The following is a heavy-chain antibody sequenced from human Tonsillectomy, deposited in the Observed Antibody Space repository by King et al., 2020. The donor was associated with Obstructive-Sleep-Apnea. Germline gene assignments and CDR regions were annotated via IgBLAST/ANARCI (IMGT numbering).Heavy chain of an antibody. Sequence: QLQESGPGLVKPSETLSLTCTVSGYSISSGYYWGWIRQSPGKGLEWIGSMYHSGSTYYNPSLKSRVSISVDTSKNQFSLKLGSVTAADTAVYYCARDSSAWYANWFDPWGQGTLVTVSP. V-gene: IGHV4-38-2*02. CDR2: MYHSGST. D-gene: IGHD6-19*01. CDR3: ARDSSAWYANWFDP. J-gene: IGHJ5*02. CDR1: GYSISSGYY.